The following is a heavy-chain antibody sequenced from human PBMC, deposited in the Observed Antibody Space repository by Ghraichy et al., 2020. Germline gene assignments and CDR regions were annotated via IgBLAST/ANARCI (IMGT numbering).Heavy chain of an antibody. CDR1: GYTFTGYY. Sequence: ASVKVSCKASGYTFTGYYMHWVRQAPGQGLEWMGWINPNSGGTNYAQKFQGRVTMTRDTSISTAYMELSRLRSDDTAVYYCAREAAAGTGYIDYWGQGTLVTVSS. V-gene: IGHV1-2*02. J-gene: IGHJ4*02. D-gene: IGHD6-13*01. CDR2: INPNSGGT. CDR3: AREAAAGTGYIDY.